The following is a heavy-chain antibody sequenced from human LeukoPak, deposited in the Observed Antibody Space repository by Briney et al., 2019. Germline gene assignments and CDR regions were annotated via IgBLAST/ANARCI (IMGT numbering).Heavy chain of an antibody. CDR1: GGSFSGYY. CDR2: INHIGST. D-gene: IGHD3-3*01. CDR3: ARGRPYYDFWSGYQTLFDY. V-gene: IGHV4-34*01. Sequence: SETQSLTCAVYGGSFSGYYWSWIRQPPGKGLEWIGEINHIGSTNYNPSLKSRVTISVDTSKNQFSLKLSSVTAADTAVYYCARGRPYYDFWSGYQTLFDYWGQGTLVTVSS. J-gene: IGHJ4*02.